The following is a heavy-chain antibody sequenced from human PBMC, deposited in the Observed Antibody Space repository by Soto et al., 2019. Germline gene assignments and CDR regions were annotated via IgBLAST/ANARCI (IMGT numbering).Heavy chain of an antibody. Sequence: QLQLQESGPGLVKPSETLSLTYTVSGGSISRTTYSWGWIRQPPGKGLEWIGSIYYSGRTYYNPSLRSRVTVSVDTSRNQFSLKLTSVTAADTAVYYCATYRAWGQGTLVTVSS. V-gene: IGHV4-39*01. D-gene: IGHD3-16*02. J-gene: IGHJ5*02. CDR2: IYYSGRT. CDR3: ATYRA. CDR1: GGSISRTTYS.